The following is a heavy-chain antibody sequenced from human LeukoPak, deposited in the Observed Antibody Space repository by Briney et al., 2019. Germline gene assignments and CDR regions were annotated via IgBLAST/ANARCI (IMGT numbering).Heavy chain of an antibody. V-gene: IGHV1-69*02. Sequence: SVKVSCKASGGTFSSYTISWVRQAPGQGLEWMGRIIPILGEPDYAQKFQGRVTITADMSTSTAYMELSSLRSEDTAVYYCARKGGLGTYGIFDYWGQGTLVAVSS. CDR3: ARKGGLGTYGIFDY. CDR2: IIPILGEP. J-gene: IGHJ4*02. D-gene: IGHD3-10*01. CDR1: GGTFSSYT.